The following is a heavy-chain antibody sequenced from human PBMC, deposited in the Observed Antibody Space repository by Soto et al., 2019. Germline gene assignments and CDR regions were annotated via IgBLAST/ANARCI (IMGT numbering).Heavy chain of an antibody. Sequence: EVQLVQSGAEVKKPGESLKISCKGSGYSFTSYWIGWVRQMPGKGLEWMGIIYPGDSDTRYSPSFQGQVTISADKSISTAYLQWSSLKASDTAMYYCARDPAGYSSGWPNWFDPWGQGTLVSVSS. CDR1: GYSFTSYW. D-gene: IGHD6-19*01. V-gene: IGHV5-51*03. CDR3: ARDPAGYSSGWPNWFDP. CDR2: IYPGDSDT. J-gene: IGHJ5*02.